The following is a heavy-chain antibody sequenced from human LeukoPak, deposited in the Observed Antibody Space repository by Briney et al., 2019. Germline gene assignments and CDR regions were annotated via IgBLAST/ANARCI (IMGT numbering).Heavy chain of an antibody. CDR2: VHYSLSS. CDR3: ACYKIVERNFDF. V-gene: IGHV4-59*01. CDR1: GASINGYY. Sequence: SETLSLTCTVSGASINGYYWSWIRQPPGKGLEWIGKVHYSLSSNYSPSLESRVTISLDTSKRQFSLKLTSVTAADTAVYYCACYKIVERNFDFWGQGTLVTVSS. D-gene: IGHD5-24*01. J-gene: IGHJ4*02.